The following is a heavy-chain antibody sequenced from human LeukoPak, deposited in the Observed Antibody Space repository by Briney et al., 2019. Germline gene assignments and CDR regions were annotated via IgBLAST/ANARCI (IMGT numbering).Heavy chain of an antibody. CDR2: ISSRSSYI. CDR1: GFTFSSYN. CDR3: ASEIPGYDAFDI. V-gene: IGHV3-21*01. J-gene: IGHJ3*02. Sequence: PGGSLRLSCAASGFTFSSYNMNWVRQAPGKGLEWVSSISSRSSYINYADSVKGRFTISRDNAKNSLFLQMNTLRAEDTAVYYCASEIPGYDAFDIWGQGTMVTVSS. D-gene: IGHD3-10*01.